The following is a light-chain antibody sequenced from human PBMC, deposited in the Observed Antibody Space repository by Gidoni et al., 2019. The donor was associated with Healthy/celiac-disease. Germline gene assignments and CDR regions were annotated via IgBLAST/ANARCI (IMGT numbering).Light chain of an antibody. V-gene: IGKV1-39*01. J-gene: IGKJ2*01. CDR2: AAS. CDR1: QSISSY. Sequence: DIQMTQSPSSLSASVGDRVTITCRASQSISSYLNWYQQKPGKAPKLLIYAASSLQSGVQSRFSGSGSGTDFTITISSMQPEEFATYYCKQSYSTPYTFGQGTKLEIK. CDR3: KQSYSTPYT.